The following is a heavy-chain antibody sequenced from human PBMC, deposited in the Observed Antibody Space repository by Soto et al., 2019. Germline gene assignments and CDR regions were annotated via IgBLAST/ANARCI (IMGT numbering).Heavy chain of an antibody. Sequence: EVQLVESGGGLVQPGGSLRLSCAASGFTFSSYSMNWVRQAPGKGLEWVSYISSSSSTIYYADSVKGRCTISRDNAKNSLYLQMNSLRDEDTAVYYCTIRVTTAGAFDYWGQGTLVTVSS. V-gene: IGHV3-48*02. D-gene: IGHD4-17*01. CDR1: GFTFSSYS. CDR2: ISSSSSTI. CDR3: TIRVTTAGAFDY. J-gene: IGHJ4*02.